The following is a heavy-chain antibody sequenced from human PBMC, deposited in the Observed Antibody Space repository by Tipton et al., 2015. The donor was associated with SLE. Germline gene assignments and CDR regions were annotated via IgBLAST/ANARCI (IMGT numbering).Heavy chain of an antibody. CDR2: IYPGDSDT. J-gene: IGHJ3*02. CDR1: ESTFASYW. D-gene: IGHD2-8*01. Sequence: QSGPEVKKPGESLKISCESFESTFASYWIAWVRQMPGKGLEWMGIIYPGDSDTRYSPSFQGLVTISADKSINTAYVQWTSLKASDSAIYVCARLALNAHGVDSWGQGTMVTVSS. V-gene: IGHV5-51*03. CDR3: ARLALNAHGVDS.